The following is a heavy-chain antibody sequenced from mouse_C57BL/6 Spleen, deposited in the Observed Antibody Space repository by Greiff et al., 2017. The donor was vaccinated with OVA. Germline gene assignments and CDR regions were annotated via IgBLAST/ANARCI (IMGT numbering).Heavy chain of an antibody. CDR2: IYPSDSET. D-gene: IGHD2-1*01. V-gene: IGHV1-61*01. Sequence: QVQLKQPGAELVRPGSSVKLSCKASGYTFTSYWMDWVKQRPGQGLEWIGNIYPSDSETHYNQKFKDKATLTVDKSSSTAYMQLSSLTSEDSAVYYCARGDYGNYFDYWGQGTTLTVSS. CDR3: ARGDYGNYFDY. J-gene: IGHJ2*01. CDR1: GYTFTSYW.